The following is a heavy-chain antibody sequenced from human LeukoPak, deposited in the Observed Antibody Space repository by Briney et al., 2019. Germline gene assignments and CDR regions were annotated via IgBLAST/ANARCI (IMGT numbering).Heavy chain of an antibody. V-gene: IGHV1-18*01. J-gene: IGHJ4*02. Sequence: SVKLSCNSSGYTFTSYGNSWVRHPPAQGLEEMGGISAYNGNTNYAQKLQGRVTMTTDTSTSTAYMELRSLRSDDTAVYYCARDRSQREVSACFDYWGQGTLVTVSS. CDR3: ARDRSQREVSACFDY. CDR2: ISAYNGNT. CDR1: GYTFTSYG. D-gene: IGHD2-21*01.